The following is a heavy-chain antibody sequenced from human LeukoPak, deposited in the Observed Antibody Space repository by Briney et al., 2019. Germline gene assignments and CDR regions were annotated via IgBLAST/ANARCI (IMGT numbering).Heavy chain of an antibody. D-gene: IGHD4-11*01. CDR1: GFTFDDYA. Sequence: GRSLRLSCAASGFTFDDYAMHWVRQAPGKGLEWVSGISWNSGSIGYADSVKGRFTISRDNAKNSLYLQMNSLRAEDMALYYCAKGSFAVTGWFGPWGQGTLVTVSS. CDR2: ISWNSGSI. V-gene: IGHV3-9*03. J-gene: IGHJ5*02. CDR3: AKGSFAVTGWFGP.